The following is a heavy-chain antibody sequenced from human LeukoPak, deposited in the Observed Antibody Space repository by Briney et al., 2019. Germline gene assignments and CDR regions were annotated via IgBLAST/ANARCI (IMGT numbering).Heavy chain of an antibody. CDR3: ARTHYGDLPFEY. CDR2: INHSGST. Sequence: SETLSLTCAVYGVSFSGYYWSWIRQPPGKGLEWIGEINHSGSTNYNPSLKSRVTISVDTSKNQFSLKLSSVTAADTAVYYCARTHYGDLPFEYWGQGTLVTVSS. D-gene: IGHD4-17*01. V-gene: IGHV4-34*01. CDR1: GVSFSGYY. J-gene: IGHJ4*02.